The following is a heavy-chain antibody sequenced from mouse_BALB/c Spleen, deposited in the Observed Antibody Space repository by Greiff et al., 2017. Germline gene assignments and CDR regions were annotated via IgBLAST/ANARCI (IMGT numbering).Heavy chain of an antibody. D-gene: IGHD1-1*01. CDR1: GYTFTSYW. Sequence: QVQLQQSGAELAKPGASVKMSCKASGYTFTSYWMHWVKQRPGQGLEWIGYINPSTGYTEYNQKFKDKATLTADKSSSTAYMQLSSLTSEDSAVYYFARSYGSRYAMDYWGQGTSVTVSS. CDR3: ARSYGSRYAMDY. CDR2: INPSTGYT. V-gene: IGHV1-7*01. J-gene: IGHJ4*01.